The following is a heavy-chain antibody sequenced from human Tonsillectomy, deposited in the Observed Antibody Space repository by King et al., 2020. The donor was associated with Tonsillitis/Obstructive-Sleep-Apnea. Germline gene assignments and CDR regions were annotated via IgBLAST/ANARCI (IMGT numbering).Heavy chain of an antibody. V-gene: IGHV3-9*01. CDR1: GFTFDDYA. D-gene: IGHD4-23*01. CDR3: AKGNAYGGGSHYYMDV. J-gene: IGHJ6*03. CDR2: ISWNSGSI. Sequence: VQLVESGGGLVQPGRSLRLSCAASGFTFDDYAMYWVRQAPGKGLEWVSGISWNSGSIDYADSVKGRFTISRDNAKNSLYLQMNSLRAEDTALYYCAKGNAYGGGSHYYMDVWGKGTTVTVSS.